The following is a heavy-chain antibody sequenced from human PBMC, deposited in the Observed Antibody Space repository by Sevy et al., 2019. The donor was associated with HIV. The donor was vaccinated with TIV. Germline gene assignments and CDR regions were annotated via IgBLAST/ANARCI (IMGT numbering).Heavy chain of an antibody. CDR3: ARAFKRIAAAGFDY. Sequence: GSLRLSCAASGFTFSSYSMNWVRQAPGKGLEWVSYISSSSSTIYYADSVKGRFTISRDNAKNSLYLQMNSLRDEDTAVYYCARAFKRIAAAGFDYWGQGTLVTVSS. V-gene: IGHV3-48*02. D-gene: IGHD6-13*01. J-gene: IGHJ4*02. CDR1: GFTFSSYS. CDR2: ISSSSSTI.